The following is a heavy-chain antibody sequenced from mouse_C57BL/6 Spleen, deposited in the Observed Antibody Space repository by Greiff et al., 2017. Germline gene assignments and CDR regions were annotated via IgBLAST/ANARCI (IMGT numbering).Heavy chain of an antibody. CDR1: GYSITSGYY. Sequence: DVHLVESGPGLVKPSQSLSLTCSVTGYSITSGYYWNWIRQFPGNKLEWMGYISYDGSNNYNPSLKNRISITRDTSKNQFFLKLNSVTTEDTATYYCARDVGHYFDYWGQGTTLTVSS. J-gene: IGHJ2*01. CDR2: ISYDGSN. V-gene: IGHV3-6*01. CDR3: ARDVGHYFDY.